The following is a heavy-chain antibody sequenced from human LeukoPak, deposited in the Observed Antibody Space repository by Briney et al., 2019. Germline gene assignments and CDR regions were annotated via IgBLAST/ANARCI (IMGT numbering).Heavy chain of an antibody. CDR2: IYTSGST. CDR3: ARLPSDYMDV. Sequence: SETLSLTCTVSGGSISSYYWSWIRQPAGKGLEWIGRIYTSGSTNYNPSLKSRVTISVDTSKNQFNLRLSSVPAADTAVYYCARLPSDYMDVWGKGTTVTVSS. CDR1: GGSISSYY. J-gene: IGHJ6*03. V-gene: IGHV4-4*07.